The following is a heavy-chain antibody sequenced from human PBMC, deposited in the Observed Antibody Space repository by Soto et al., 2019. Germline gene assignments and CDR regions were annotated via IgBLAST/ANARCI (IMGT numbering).Heavy chain of an antibody. CDR1: GFTFSNAW. CDR3: TTEPGYYDSRRNYGMDV. D-gene: IGHD3-22*01. CDR2: IKSKTDGGTT. V-gene: IGHV3-15*07. Sequence: VGSLRLSCAASGFTFSNAWMNWVRQAPGKGLEWVGRIKSKTDGGTTDYAAPVKGRFTISRDDSKNTLYLQMNSLKTEDTAVYYCTTEPGYYDSRRNYGMDVWGQGTTVTVSS. J-gene: IGHJ6*02.